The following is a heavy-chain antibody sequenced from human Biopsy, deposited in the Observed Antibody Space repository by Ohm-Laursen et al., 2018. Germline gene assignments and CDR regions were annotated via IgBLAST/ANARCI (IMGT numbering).Heavy chain of an antibody. CDR1: GYIFTTSG. D-gene: IGHD2-2*01. Sequence: GASVKVSRKASGYIFTTSGISWVRQAPGQGLEWMGWISSYNDNTNYAKKFQDRVTMSADTSTATASMDLRSLRSDDTAVYYCARDRPSVPTYAVFWGQGSLVTVSS. J-gene: IGHJ4*02. V-gene: IGHV1-18*01. CDR3: ARDRPSVPTYAVF. CDR2: ISSYNDNT.